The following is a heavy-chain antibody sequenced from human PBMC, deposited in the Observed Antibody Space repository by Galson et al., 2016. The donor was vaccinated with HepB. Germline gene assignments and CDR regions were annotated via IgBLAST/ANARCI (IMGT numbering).Heavy chain of an antibody. J-gene: IGHJ4*02. CDR1: GFTFEDYA. CDR3: ARELNWKLFDY. CDR2: INRNSVII. V-gene: IGHV3-9*01. D-gene: IGHD1-1*01. Sequence: SLRLSCAASGFTFEDYAIHWVRQVPGKGLEWVASINRNSVIIGYADSVKGRFTITRDNAKNTLYLDMTSLRADDTGVYYCARELNWKLFDYWGQGNLVTVS.